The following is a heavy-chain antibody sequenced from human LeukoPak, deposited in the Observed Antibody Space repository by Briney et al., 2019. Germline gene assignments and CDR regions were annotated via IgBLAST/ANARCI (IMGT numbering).Heavy chain of an antibody. CDR3: ARDYSSVPEY. V-gene: IGHV3-74*01. D-gene: IGHD6-19*01. J-gene: IGHJ4*02. CDR1: GFPFSGYW. Sequence: PGGSPRLSCAASGFPFSGYWMYWLRQAPGKGMVWVSRIKPDGSYTSYADFVKGRFTTSRDNAKNTLYLQLSSLRAEDTAVYYCARDYSSVPEYWGQGTLVTVSS. CDR2: IKPDGSYT.